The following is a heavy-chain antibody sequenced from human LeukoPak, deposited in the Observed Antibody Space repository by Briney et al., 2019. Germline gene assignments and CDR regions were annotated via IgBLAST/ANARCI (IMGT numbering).Heavy chain of an antibody. V-gene: IGHV3-23*01. CDR2: ISGSGGST. D-gene: IGHD3-22*01. Sequence: GGPLRLSCAASGFTFSSYAMSWVRQAPGKGLEWVSAISGSGGSTYYADSVKGRFTISRDNSKNTLYLQMNSLRAEDTAAYYCAKEGVDYYDSSGYSHWGQGTLVTVSS. CDR3: AKEGVDYYDSSGYSH. CDR1: GFTFSSYA. J-gene: IGHJ4*02.